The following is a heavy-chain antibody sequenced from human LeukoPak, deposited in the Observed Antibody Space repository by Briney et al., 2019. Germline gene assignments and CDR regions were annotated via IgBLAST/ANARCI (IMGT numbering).Heavy chain of an antibody. CDR3: ATSGPIQHDYGGNYPGY. D-gene: IGHD4-23*01. J-gene: IGHJ4*02. Sequence: SVKVSCKASGGTFSSYAISWVRQAPGQGLEWMGGIIPIFGTANYAQKFQGRVTITADESTSTAYMELSSLRSEDTAVYYCATSGPIQHDYGGNYPGYWGQGTLVTVSS. CDR1: GGTFSSYA. CDR2: IIPIFGTA. V-gene: IGHV1-69*13.